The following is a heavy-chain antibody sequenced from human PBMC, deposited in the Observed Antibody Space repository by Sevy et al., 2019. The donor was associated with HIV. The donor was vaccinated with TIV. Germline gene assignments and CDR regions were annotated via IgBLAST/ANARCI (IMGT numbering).Heavy chain of an antibody. V-gene: IGHV2-5*02. CDR1: GFSLSTSGVG. CDR2: IYWDDDK. Sequence: SGPTLVNPTQTLTLTCTFSGFSLSTSGVGVGWIRQPPGKALEWLALIYWDDDKHYSPSLKSRLTITKDTSKNQVVLTMTNMDPMDTATYYCAHSFLQETSPYFDYWGQRTLVTVSS. J-gene: IGHJ4*02. CDR3: AHSFLQETSPYFDY.